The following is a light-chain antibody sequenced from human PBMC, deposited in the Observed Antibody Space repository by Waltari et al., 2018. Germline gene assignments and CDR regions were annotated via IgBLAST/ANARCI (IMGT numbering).Light chain of an antibody. CDR1: SSAVGFYNY. CDR3: NSYAGSSSWV. CDR2: DVS. Sequence: QSALTQPASVSGSPGQSITISCTGTSSAVGFYNYVSCYHQHPGKAPKLMIYDVSERPSGVSNRFSGSKSGNTASLTISGLQAEDEADYYCNSYAGSSSWVFGGGTKLTVL. V-gene: IGLV2-14*01. J-gene: IGLJ3*02.